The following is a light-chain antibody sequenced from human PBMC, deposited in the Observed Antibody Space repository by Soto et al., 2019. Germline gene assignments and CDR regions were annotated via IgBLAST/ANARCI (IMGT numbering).Light chain of an antibody. CDR2: GAS. CDR3: QQYGSSLYT. V-gene: IGKV3-20*01. CDR1: QSVSSSY. Sequence: EIVLTQSPGTLSLSPGERATLSCRASQSVSSSYLAWYQQKHGQAPRLLIYGASSRATGIPHRFSGSGSGTDFPLTISRLEHEDFAVYYCQQYGSSLYTFGQGTKLEIK. J-gene: IGKJ2*01.